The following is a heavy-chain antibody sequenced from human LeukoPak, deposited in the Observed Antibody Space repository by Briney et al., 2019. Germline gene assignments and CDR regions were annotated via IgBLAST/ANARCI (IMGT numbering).Heavy chain of an antibody. V-gene: IGHV1-2*02. J-gene: IGHJ5*01. Sequence: ASVKVSCKASGYTFTGYYTHWVRQAPGQGLEWMGWVNPTSGASNYAQKFQGRVTMTRDRSISTAYMELSSLRSDDTAVYYCARQPKSCAPGIFITGKACWFDSWGQGTWSPSPQ. D-gene: IGHD3-10*01. CDR3: ARQPKSCAPGIFITGKACWFDS. CDR1: GYTFTGYY. CDR2: VNPTSGAS.